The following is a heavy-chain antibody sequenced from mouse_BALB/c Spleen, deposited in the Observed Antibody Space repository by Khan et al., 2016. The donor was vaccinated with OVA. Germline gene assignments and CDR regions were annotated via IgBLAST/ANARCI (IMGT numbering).Heavy chain of an antibody. CDR1: GYTFTTYW. Sequence: VQLQQSGAELAKPGASVKMSCKASGYTFTTYWMHWVKQRPGQGLEWIGYINPTSGFTDYNQKFKDKATLTADKSSSTAYMQLSSLTSDDSAVYDGARDRIDDWGQGTTLTVSS. CDR2: INPTSGFT. V-gene: IGHV1-7*01. CDR3: ARDRIDD. J-gene: IGHJ2*01.